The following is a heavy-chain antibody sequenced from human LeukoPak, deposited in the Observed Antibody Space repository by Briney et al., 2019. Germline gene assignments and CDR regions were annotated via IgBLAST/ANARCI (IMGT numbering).Heavy chain of an antibody. V-gene: IGHV3-74*01. J-gene: IGHJ6*03. CDR1: GFAFRNYW. Sequence: GGSLRLSCVASGFAFRNYWMYWVRQGPGKGLVWLSRINPDGSTTTYADSVKGRFTISRDNAKNSLYLQMNSLRAEDTAVYYCARDPPRFYYDSSAFSRDYYYYMDVWGKGTTVTVSS. CDR3: ARDPPRFYYDSSAFSRDYYYYMDV. D-gene: IGHD3-22*01. CDR2: INPDGSTT.